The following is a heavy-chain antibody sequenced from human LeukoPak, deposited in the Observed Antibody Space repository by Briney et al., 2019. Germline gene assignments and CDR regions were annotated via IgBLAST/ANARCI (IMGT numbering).Heavy chain of an antibody. CDR2: IYYSGST. V-gene: IGHV4-59*01. CDR1: GGSISSYC. CDR3: ARSLNTAAGRTAEYFQH. D-gene: IGHD6-13*01. Sequence: SETLSLTCTVSGGSISSYCWSWIRQPPGKGLEWIGYIYYSGSTNYNPSLKSRVTISVDTSKNQFSLKLSSVTAADTAVYYCARSLNTAAGRTAEYFQHWGQGTLVTVSS. J-gene: IGHJ1*01.